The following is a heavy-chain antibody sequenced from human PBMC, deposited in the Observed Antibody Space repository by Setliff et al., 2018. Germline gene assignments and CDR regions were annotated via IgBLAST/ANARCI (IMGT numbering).Heavy chain of an antibody. Sequence: HPGGSLRLSCAASGFSFSSYAMSWVRQAPGKWLEWVSTIIGSGISTYYADSVKGRFTISRDNSKNTLYLQMNGLRAEASALYYCAKDPNGDFFGAFDTWGQGALVTVS. CDR2: IIGSGIST. J-gene: IGHJ5*02. V-gene: IGHV3-23*01. CDR3: AKDPNGDFFGAFDT. D-gene: IGHD4-17*01. CDR1: GFSFSSYA.